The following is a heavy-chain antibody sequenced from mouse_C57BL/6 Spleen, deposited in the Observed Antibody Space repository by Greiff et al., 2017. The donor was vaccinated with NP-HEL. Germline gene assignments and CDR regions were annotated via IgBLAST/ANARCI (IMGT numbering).Heavy chain of an antibody. CDR3: ARRDYGSSRGYAMDY. CDR1: GYTFTSYW. CDR2: IDPSDSYT. D-gene: IGHD1-1*01. J-gene: IGHJ4*01. V-gene: IGHV1-50*01. Sequence: VQLQQPGAELVKPGASVKLSCKASGYTFTSYWMQWVKQRPGQGLEWIGEIDPSDSYTNYNQKFKGKATLTVDTSSSTAYMQLSSLTSEDSAVYYCARRDYGSSRGYAMDYWGQGTSVTVSS.